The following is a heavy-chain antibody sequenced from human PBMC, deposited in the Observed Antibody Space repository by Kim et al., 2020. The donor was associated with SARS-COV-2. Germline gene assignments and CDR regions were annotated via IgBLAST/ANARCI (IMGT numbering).Heavy chain of an antibody. D-gene: IGHD1-26*01. CDR2: ISYDGSNK. V-gene: IGHV3-30-3*01. J-gene: IGHJ6*02. Sequence: GGSLRLSCAASGFTFSSHAMHWVRQAPGKGLEWVAVISYDGSNKYYADSVKGRFTISRDNSKNTLYLQMNSLRAEDTAVYYCARARGGSYYYGMDVWGQG. CDR1: GFTFSSHA. CDR3: ARARGGSYYYGMDV.